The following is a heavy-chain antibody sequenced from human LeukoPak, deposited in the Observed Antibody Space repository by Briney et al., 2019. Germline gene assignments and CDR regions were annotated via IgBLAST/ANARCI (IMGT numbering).Heavy chain of an antibody. D-gene: IGHD3-16*01. J-gene: IGHJ5*02. CDR1: AGSFSGDS. V-gene: IGHV4-34*01. Sequence: SETLSLTCVVSAGSFSGDSWSWIRQAPGKGLEWIGEVTRTGSTNYHPSLKSRVLISVDTSKSQFSLKLTSVTAADTAVYYCTGDERRGTYGHWFDPWGQGTLVTVSS. CDR3: TGDERRGTYGHWFDP. CDR2: VTRTGST.